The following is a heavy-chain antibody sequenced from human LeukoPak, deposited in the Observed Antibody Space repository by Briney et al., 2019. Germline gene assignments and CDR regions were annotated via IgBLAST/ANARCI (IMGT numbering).Heavy chain of an antibody. V-gene: IGHV1-24*01. CDR2: FDPEDGET. J-gene: IGHJ6*04. CDR1: GYTLTELS. D-gene: IGHD2-2*03. Sequence: GASVKVSCKVSGYTLTELSMHWVRQAPGKGLEWMGGFDPEDGETIYAQKFPGRVTMTEDTSTDTAYMELSSLRSEDTAVYYCATDPGHCSSTSCYPYGMDVWGKGTTVTVSS. CDR3: ATDPGHCSSTSCYPYGMDV.